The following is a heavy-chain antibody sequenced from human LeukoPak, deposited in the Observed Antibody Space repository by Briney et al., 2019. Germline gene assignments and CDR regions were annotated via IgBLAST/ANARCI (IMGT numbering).Heavy chain of an antibody. CDR3: ARDRIIPMVRGVMDYYYYCGMDV. V-gene: IGHV1-46*03. D-gene: IGHD3-10*01. CDR2: INPSGGST. J-gene: IGHJ6*02. Sequence: AASVKVSCKASGYTFTSYYMHWVRQAPGQGLEWMGIINPSGGSTSYAQKFQGRVTMTRDTSTSTVYMEPSSLRSEDTAVYYCARDRIIPMVRGVMDYYYYCGMDVWGQGTTVTVSS. CDR1: GYTFTSYY.